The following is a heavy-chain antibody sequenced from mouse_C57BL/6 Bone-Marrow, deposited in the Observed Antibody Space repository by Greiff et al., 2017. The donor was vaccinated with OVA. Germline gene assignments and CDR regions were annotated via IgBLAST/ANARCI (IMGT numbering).Heavy chain of an antibody. V-gene: IGHV5-4*01. CDR2: ISDGGSYT. CDR1: GFTFSSYA. J-gene: IGHJ4*01. CDR3: ARELYAMDY. Sequence: EVQRVESGGSLVKPGGSLKLSCAASGFTFSSYAMSWVRQTPEKRLEWVATISDGGSYTYYPDNVKGRFTISRDNAKNNLYLQMSHLKSEDTAMYYCARELYAMDYWGQGTSVTVSS.